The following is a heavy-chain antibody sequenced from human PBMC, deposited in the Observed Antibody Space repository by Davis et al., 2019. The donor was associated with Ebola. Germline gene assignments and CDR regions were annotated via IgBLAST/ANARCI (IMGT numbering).Heavy chain of an antibody. Sequence: PGGSLRLSCAASGFTFSSYDMHWVRQATGKGLEWVSAIGTAGDTYYPGSVKGRFTISRENAKNSLYLQMNSLRAGDTAVYYSARGTIFGHFDYWGQGTLVTVSS. CDR1: GFTFSSYD. J-gene: IGHJ4*02. CDR2: IGTAGDT. V-gene: IGHV3-13*01. D-gene: IGHD3-3*01. CDR3: ARGTIFGHFDY.